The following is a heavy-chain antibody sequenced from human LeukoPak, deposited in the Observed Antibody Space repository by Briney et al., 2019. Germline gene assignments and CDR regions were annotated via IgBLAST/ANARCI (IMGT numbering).Heavy chain of an antibody. J-gene: IGHJ1*01. CDR3: ARRYGGGGREYFHH. CDR2: IYPSDSDT. CDR1: GFSFTTYW. D-gene: IGHD3-16*01. V-gene: IGHV5-51*01. Sequence: GASLKISCKGSGFSFTTYWIGWVRQMPGKGLEWMGIIYPSDSDTTYSPSFQGQVTISADKSISTAYLQWSSLKASDTAMYYCARRYGGGGREYFHHWGQGTLVTVSS.